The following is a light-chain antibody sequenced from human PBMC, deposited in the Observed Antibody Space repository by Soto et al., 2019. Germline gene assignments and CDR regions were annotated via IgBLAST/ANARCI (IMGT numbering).Light chain of an antibody. J-gene: IGKJ1*01. V-gene: IGKV1-8*01. CDR2: AAS. CDR1: QGISSY. CDR3: QHYNSYSEA. Sequence: AIRMTQSPSSFSASTGDRVTITCRASQGISSYLAWYQQKPGKAPKLLIYAASTLQSGVPSRFSGSGSGTEFTLNTSSLQPDDFATYYCQHYNSYSEAFGQGPQWIS.